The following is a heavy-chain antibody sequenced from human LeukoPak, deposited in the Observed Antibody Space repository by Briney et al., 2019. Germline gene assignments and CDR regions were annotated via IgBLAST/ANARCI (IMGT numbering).Heavy chain of an antibody. J-gene: IGHJ4*02. D-gene: IGHD1-26*01. CDR2: ISGYNGNT. V-gene: IGHV1-18*01. CDR3: ARGGGRDSGRENDY. Sequence: ASVKVSCKASGGTFSSYAISWVRQAPGQGLEWVGWISGYNGNTNYAHKLQGRVTMTTDTSTSTVYMELRSLTSDDTAVYYCARGGGRDSGRENDYWGQGTLVTVSS. CDR1: GGTFSSYA.